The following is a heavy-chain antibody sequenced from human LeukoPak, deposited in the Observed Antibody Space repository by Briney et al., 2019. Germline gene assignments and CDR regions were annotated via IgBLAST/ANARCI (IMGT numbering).Heavy chain of an antibody. V-gene: IGHV4-31*03. Sequence: SQTLSLTCTLSGGSTSSVAHYWIWIRQHPGKGLEWIGYIHYSGSIYYNPSLKSRVAISVDTSKNQFSLKLSSVTAADTAVYYCARREQVPENLYDCGGQGTLVTVSS. J-gene: IGHJ5*01. CDR2: IHYSGSI. D-gene: IGHD1/OR15-1a*01. CDR1: GGSTSSVAHY. CDR3: ARREQVPENLYDC.